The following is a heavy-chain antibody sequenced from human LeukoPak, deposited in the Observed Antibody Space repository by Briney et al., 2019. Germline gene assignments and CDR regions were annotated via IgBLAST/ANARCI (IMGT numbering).Heavy chain of an antibody. D-gene: IGHD4-17*01. V-gene: IGHV3-23*01. CDR2: ITGSGSST. Sequence: GGSLRLSCAASGFTFSSYGMSWVRQAPGKGLEWVSGITGSGSSTYYADSVEGRFTISRGNSKKTLYLQMNSLRAEDTAVYYCAKDSTVTNEGFDYWGQGTLVTVSS. CDR1: GFTFSSYG. CDR3: AKDSTVTNEGFDY. J-gene: IGHJ4*02.